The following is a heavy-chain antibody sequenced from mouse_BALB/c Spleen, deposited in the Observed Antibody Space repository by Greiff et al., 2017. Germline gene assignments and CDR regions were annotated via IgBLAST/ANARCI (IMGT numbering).Heavy chain of an antibody. D-gene: IGHD1-1*01. Sequence: VQIQQSGAELVRPGASVTLSCKASGYTFTDYEMHWVKQTPVHGLEWIGAIDPETGGTAYNQKFKGKATLTADKSSSTAYMELRSLTSEDSAVYYCTRSTDYWGQGTTLTVSS. CDR3: TRSTDY. CDR2: IDPETGGT. J-gene: IGHJ2*01. V-gene: IGHV1-15*01. CDR1: GYTFTDYE.